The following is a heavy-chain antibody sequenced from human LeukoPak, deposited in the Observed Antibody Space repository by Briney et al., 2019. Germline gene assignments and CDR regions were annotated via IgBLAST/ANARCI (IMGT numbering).Heavy chain of an antibody. CDR3: ARDRSGSYSSFGRFDY. CDR2: IIPIFGIA. J-gene: IGHJ4*02. Sequence: SVKVSCKASGGTFSSYAISWVRQAPGQGLEWMGRIIPIFGIANYARKFQGRVTITADKSTSTAYMELSSLRSEDTAVYYCARDRSGSYSSFGRFDYWGQGTLVTVSS. V-gene: IGHV1-69*04. CDR1: GGTFSSYA. D-gene: IGHD1-26*01.